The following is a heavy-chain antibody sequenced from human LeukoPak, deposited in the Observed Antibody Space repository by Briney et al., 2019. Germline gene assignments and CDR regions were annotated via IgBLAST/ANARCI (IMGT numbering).Heavy chain of an antibody. J-gene: IGHJ6*02. CDR3: ARGADFIRSGYYYGMDV. CDR1: GGSIGSGGYY. CDR2: IYYSGST. Sequence: SETLSLTCTVSGGSIGSGGYYWSWIRQHPGKGLEWIGYIYYSGSTYYNPSLESRVTISVDTSKNQFSLKLSSVTAADTAVYYCARGADFIRSGYYYGMDVWGQGTTVTVSS. D-gene: IGHD4-17*01. V-gene: IGHV4-31*03.